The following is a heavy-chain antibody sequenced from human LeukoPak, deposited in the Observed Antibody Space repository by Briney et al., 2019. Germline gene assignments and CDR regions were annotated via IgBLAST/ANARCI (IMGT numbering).Heavy chain of an antibody. CDR1: GYTFTSYG. Sequence: GASVKVSCKASGYTFTSYGISWVRQAPGQGLEWMGWISAYNGNTNYAQKLQGRVTMTTDTSTSTAYMELRSLRSDDTAVYYCARDSYIVVVPAAIEYYYHGMDVWGQGTTVTVSS. J-gene: IGHJ6*02. CDR2: ISAYNGNT. V-gene: IGHV1-18*01. CDR3: ARDSYIVVVPAAIEYYYHGMDV. D-gene: IGHD2-2*01.